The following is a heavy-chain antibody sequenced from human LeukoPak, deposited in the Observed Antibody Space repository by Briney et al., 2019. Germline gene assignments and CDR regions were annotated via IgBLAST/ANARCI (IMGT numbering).Heavy chain of an antibody. Sequence: GGSLRLSCAASGFTFSSYAMSWVRQAPGKGLEWVSAISGSGGSTYCADSVKGRFTISRDNSKNTLYLQMNSLRAEDTAVYYCAKMDGYNYGAFDIWGQGTMVTVSS. CDR1: GFTFSSYA. V-gene: IGHV3-23*01. D-gene: IGHD5-24*01. J-gene: IGHJ3*02. CDR2: ISGSGGST. CDR3: AKMDGYNYGAFDI.